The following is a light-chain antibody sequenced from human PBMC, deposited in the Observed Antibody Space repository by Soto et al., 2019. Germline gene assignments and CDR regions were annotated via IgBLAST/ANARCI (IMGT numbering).Light chain of an antibody. Sequence: QPVLTQPASVSGSPGRSITISCTGTSSDVGGYKFVSWYQQHPGKAPKLMIYDVTNRPSGVSNRFSGSKSGNTASLTISGLQAEDEADYYCSSYTSSNTYVFGTGTKVTVL. CDR3: SSYTSSNTYV. CDR2: DVT. CDR1: SSDVGGYKF. V-gene: IGLV2-14*01. J-gene: IGLJ1*01.